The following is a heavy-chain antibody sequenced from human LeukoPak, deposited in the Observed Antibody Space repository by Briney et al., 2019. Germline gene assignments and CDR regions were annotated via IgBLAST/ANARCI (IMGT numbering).Heavy chain of an antibody. CDR1: GGSISTYY. Sequence: PSETLSLTCTVSGGSISTYYWSWIRQPPGKGLEWLGYIYYSGSTNYNPSLKSRVTISVDTSKKQFSLKLSSVTAADTAVYYCARHHNYYYGMDVWGQGTTVTVSS. CDR2: IYYSGST. J-gene: IGHJ6*02. CDR3: ARHHNYYYGMDV. V-gene: IGHV4-59*08.